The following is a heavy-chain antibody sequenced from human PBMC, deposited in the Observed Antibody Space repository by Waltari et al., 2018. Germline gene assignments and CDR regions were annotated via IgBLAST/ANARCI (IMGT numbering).Heavy chain of an antibody. D-gene: IGHD3-10*01. J-gene: IGHJ5*02. Sequence: QVQLQESGPGLVKPSETLSLTCAVSGYSISSGYYWGWIRQPPGKGLEWIGSIYHSGSTYYNPSLKSRVTISVDTSKNQFSLKLSSVTAADTAVYYCARGPYYGSGSYGLHWFDPWGQGTLVTVSS. CDR1: GYSISSGYY. V-gene: IGHV4-38-2*01. CDR2: IYHSGST. CDR3: ARGPYYGSGSYGLHWFDP.